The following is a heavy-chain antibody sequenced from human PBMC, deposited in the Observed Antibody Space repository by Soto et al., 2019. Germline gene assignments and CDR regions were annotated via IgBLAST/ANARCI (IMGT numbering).Heavy chain of an antibody. CDR3: AKVSILTESYHYYAMDV. Sequence: VQLVESGGGLIQPGGALRLSCAASGFTFSAYAMSWVRQAPGKGLEWVSGISRDGGATDYADSVKGRLTISRDNAKNTLFLQMNSLRAEETAIYYCAKVSILTESYHYYAMDVWGQGTTVTVSS. CDR2: ISRDGGAT. V-gene: IGHV3-23*04. D-gene: IGHD3-9*01. J-gene: IGHJ6*02. CDR1: GFTFSAYA.